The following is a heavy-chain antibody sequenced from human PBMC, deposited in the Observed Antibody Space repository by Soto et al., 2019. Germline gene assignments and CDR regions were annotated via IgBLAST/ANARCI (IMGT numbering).Heavy chain of an antibody. CDR2: INPNSGGT. V-gene: IGHV1-2*04. CDR3: ARDLFPLVALYAFDI. Sequence: GASVKVSCKASGYTFTGYYMHWVRQAPGQGLEWMGWINPNSGGTNYAQKFQGWVTMTRDTSISTAYMELSRLRSDDTAVYYCARDLFPLVALYAFDIWGQGTMVTVSS. CDR1: GYTFTGYY. J-gene: IGHJ3*02. D-gene: IGHD5-12*01.